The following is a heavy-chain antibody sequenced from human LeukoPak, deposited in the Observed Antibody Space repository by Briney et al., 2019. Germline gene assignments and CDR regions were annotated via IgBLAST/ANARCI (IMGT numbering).Heavy chain of an antibody. V-gene: IGHV1-8*03. CDR2: MNPNSGNT. CDR3: ARRYSNSWYDFDY. CDR1: GYTFTSYD. J-gene: IGHJ4*02. Sequence: GASVKVSCKASGYTFTSYDINWVRQATGQGLEWMGWMNPNSGNTGYAQKFQGRVTITRNTSISTAYMELSSLRSEDTAVYYCARRYSNSWYDFDYWGQGTLVTVSS. D-gene: IGHD6-13*01.